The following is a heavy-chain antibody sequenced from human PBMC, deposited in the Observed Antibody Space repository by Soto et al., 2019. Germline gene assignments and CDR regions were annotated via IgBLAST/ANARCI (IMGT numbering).Heavy chain of an antibody. D-gene: IGHD2-8*01. Sequence: PSETLSLTCTVSGGSISSGGYYWSWIRQHPGKGLEWIGYIYYSGSTYYNPSLKSRVTISVDTSKNQFSLKLSSVTAADTAVYYCARDVLYPIYYYFGMDVWGQGTTVT. CDR2: IYYSGST. V-gene: IGHV4-31*03. J-gene: IGHJ6*02. CDR1: GGSISSGGYY. CDR3: ARDVLYPIYYYFGMDV.